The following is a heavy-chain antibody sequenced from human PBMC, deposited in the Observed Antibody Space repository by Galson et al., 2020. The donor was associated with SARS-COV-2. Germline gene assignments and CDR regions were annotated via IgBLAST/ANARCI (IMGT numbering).Heavy chain of an antibody. CDR3: AKEASLLGELLVRFDT. CDR2: ISASGAST. V-gene: IGHV3-23*01. Sequence: GGSLRLSCAASGFTFNNHALSWVRQAPGKGLEWVSGISASGASTYYADSVKGRFTISRDNSKNTLFLQMNSLRAEDTAIYFCAKEASLLGELLVRFDTWGQGTPVTVSS. D-gene: IGHD3-10*01. J-gene: IGHJ4*02. CDR1: GFTFNNHA.